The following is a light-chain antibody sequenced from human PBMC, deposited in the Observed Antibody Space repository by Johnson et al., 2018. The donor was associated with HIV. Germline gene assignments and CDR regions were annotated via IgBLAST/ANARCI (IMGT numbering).Light chain of an antibody. Sequence: QSVLTQPPSVSAAPGQKVTISCSGSSSNIGNNYVSWYQQLPGTAPKLLIYDNNKRPSGIPDRFSGSKSGTSATLGITGLQTGDEADYYCGTWDSSLGAGGVCGTGTKATVL. CDR2: DNN. CDR1: SSNIGNNY. V-gene: IGLV1-51*01. CDR3: GTWDSSLGAGGV. J-gene: IGLJ1*01.